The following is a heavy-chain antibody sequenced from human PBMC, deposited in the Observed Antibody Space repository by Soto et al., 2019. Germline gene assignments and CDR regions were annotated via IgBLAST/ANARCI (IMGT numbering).Heavy chain of an antibody. Sequence: PSETLSLTCTVSGGSITTNSYYWGWIRQSPGKGLEWIGNIFYSGNTYYNPSLKSRVTISVDTSTNQFSLKVTSVTAADTAVYYCATRPPRIEVTVLPIPTWGQGTLVTVSS. D-gene: IGHD2-15*01. CDR3: ATRPPRIEVTVLPIPT. J-gene: IGHJ5*02. V-gene: IGHV4-39*01. CDR1: GGSITTNSYY. CDR2: IFYSGNT.